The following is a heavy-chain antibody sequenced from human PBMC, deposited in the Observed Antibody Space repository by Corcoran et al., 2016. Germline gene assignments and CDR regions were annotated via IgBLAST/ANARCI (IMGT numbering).Heavy chain of an antibody. V-gene: IGHV3-30*18. Sequence: QVQLVESGGGVVQPGRSLRLSCAASGFTFSSYGMHWVRQAPGKGLEWVAVISYDGSNKYYADSVKGRFTISRDNSKNTLYLQMNSLRAEDIAVYYCAKGTLPVVVITLPDYWGQGTLVTVSS. D-gene: IGHD3-22*01. J-gene: IGHJ4*02. CDR3: AKGTLPVVVITLPDY. CDR1: GFTFSSYG. CDR2: ISYDGSNK.